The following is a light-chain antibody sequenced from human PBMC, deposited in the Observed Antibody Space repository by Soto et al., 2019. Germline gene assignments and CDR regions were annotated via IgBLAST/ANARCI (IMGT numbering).Light chain of an antibody. CDR2: EVN. J-gene: IGLJ2*01. V-gene: IGLV2-14*01. CDR1: SSDVGGYNY. CDR3: SSYTSRSTLV. Sequence: QSALTQPASVSGSPGQSITISCTGTSSDVGGYNYVSWYQHHPGKAPRLMISEVNNRPSGVSNRFSGSKSGNTASLTISGLQAEDEADYYCSSYTSRSTLVFGGGTKLTVL.